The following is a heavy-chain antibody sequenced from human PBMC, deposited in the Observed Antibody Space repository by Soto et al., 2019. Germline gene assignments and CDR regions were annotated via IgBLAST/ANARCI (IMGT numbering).Heavy chain of an antibody. J-gene: IGHJ4*02. Sequence: EVQLVESGGGLVQPGGSLRLSCAGSGFTFSTSSISWVRQAPGKGLEWVANINQDGSDKYYVDSVKGRFTISRDNAKNSLYLQMNSLRDEDTAVYYCAREGRGYCSSTTCPGIWGQGTLVTVSS. CDR2: INQDGSDK. V-gene: IGHV3-7*01. D-gene: IGHD2-2*01. CDR1: GFTFSTSS. CDR3: AREGRGYCSSTTCPGI.